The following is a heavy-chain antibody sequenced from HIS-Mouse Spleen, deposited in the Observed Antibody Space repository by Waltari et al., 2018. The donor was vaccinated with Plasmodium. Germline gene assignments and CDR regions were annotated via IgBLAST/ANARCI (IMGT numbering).Heavy chain of an antibody. CDR1: GFTFSGYW. Sequence: EVQLVESGGGLVQPGGSLRLSCAASGFTFSGYWVSWVRQGPGKGVGWGAKIKQDGSEKNYVDSVKGRFTISSDNAKNSLYLQMNSLRAEDTAVYYCASSWYWYFDLWGRGTLVTVSS. V-gene: IGHV3-7*01. D-gene: IGHD6-13*01. CDR2: IKQDGSEK. CDR3: ASSWYWYFDL. J-gene: IGHJ2*01.